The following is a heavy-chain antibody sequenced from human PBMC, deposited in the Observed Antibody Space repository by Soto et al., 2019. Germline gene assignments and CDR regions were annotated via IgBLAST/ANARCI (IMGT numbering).Heavy chain of an antibody. D-gene: IGHD3-10*01. V-gene: IGHV3-74*01. CDR3: AREPYYYGSGSYSGMDV. Sequence: GGSLRLSCAASGFTFSSYWMHWVRQAPGKGLVWVSRINSDGSSTSYADSVKGRFTISRDNAKNTLYLQMNSLRAEDTAVYYCAREPYYYGSGSYSGMDVWGQGTTVTVSS. CDR1: GFTFSSYW. J-gene: IGHJ6*02. CDR2: INSDGSST.